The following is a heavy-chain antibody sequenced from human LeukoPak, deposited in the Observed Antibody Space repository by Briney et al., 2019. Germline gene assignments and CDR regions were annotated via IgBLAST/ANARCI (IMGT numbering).Heavy chain of an antibody. J-gene: IGHJ4*01. CDR1: GGPITGYY. Sequence: SETLSLTCTASGGPITGYYWIWIRQPPGKGLEWIGNIYNSGSTYYNPSLKSRVTKSIDTSKNQFSLKLSSVTAADTSVYYCERGRPDTSMVDYWGQGTLVIVSS. D-gene: IGHD5-18*01. CDR3: ERGRPDTSMVDY. V-gene: IGHV4-59*08. CDR2: IYNSGST.